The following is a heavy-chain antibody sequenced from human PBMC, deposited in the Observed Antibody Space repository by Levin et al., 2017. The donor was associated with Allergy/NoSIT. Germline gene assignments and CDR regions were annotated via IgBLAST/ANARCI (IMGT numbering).Heavy chain of an antibody. J-gene: IGHJ3*02. CDR2: IYYSGST. V-gene: IGHV4-59*01. Sequence: SQTLSLTCTVSGGSISSYYWSWIRQPPGKGLEWIGYIYYSGSTNYNPSLKSRVTISVDTSKNQFSLKLSSVTAADTAVYYCARETTVTTGAFDIWGQGTMVTVSS. CDR3: ARETTVTTGAFDI. CDR1: GGSISSYY. D-gene: IGHD4-17*01.